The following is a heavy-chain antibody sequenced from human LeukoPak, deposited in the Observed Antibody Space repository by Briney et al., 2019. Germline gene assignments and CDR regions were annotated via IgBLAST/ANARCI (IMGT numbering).Heavy chain of an antibody. Sequence: QSGGSLRLSCAASGFTFSSYWMTWVRQAPGKGLEWVANIRPDGSAKYYVDSVKGRFTISRDNAKNSLYLQMNSLRAEGTALYYCARGDMTTVRFWGQGTLVTVSS. V-gene: IGHV3-7*05. D-gene: IGHD4-17*01. CDR3: ARGDMTTVRF. J-gene: IGHJ4*02. CDR2: IRPDGSAK. CDR1: GFTFSSYW.